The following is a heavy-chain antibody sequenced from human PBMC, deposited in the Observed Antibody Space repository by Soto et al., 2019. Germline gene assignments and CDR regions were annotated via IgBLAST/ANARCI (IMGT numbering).Heavy chain of an antibody. D-gene: IGHD2-21*02. V-gene: IGHV3-23*01. CDR2: ISGSGGST. Sequence: EVQLLESGGGLVQPGGSLRLSCAASGFTFSSYAMSWVRQAPGKGLEWVSAISGSGGSTYYADFVKGRFTISRDNSKNTMYLQMNSLTAEDTAVYYCAKIGDYYFDYWGQGTLVTVSS. J-gene: IGHJ4*02. CDR1: GFTFSSYA. CDR3: AKIGDYYFDY.